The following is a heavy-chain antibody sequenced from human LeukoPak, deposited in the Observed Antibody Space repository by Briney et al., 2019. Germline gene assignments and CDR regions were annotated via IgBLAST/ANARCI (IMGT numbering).Heavy chain of an antibody. D-gene: IGHD1-1*01. CDR1: GGSFSGYY. CDR3: AGGRGRWTRLAEYFQH. CDR2: INHSGST. J-gene: IGHJ1*01. Sequence: SETLSLTCAVYGGSFSGYYWSWIRQPPGKGLEWIGEINHSGSTNYNPSLKSRVTISVDTSKNQFSLKLSSVTAADTAVYYCAGGRGRWTRLAEYFQHWGQGTLVTVSS. V-gene: IGHV4-34*01.